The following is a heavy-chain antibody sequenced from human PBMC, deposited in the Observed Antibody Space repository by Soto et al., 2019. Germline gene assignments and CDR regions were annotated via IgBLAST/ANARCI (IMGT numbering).Heavy chain of an antibody. Sequence: TSSCHALIWVRQAPGQGLEWMGGIIPIFGTANYAQKFQGRVTITADESTSTAYMELSSLRSEDTAVYYCARAIGYYDAFDIWGQGTMVTVSS. CDR3: ARAIGYYDAFDI. D-gene: IGHD3-22*01. J-gene: IGHJ3*02. CDR1: TSSCHA. V-gene: IGHV1-69*01. CDR2: IIPIFGTA.